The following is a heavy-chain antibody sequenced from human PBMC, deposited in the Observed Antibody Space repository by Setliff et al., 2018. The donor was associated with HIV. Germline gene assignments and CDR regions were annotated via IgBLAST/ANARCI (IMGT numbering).Heavy chain of an antibody. CDR2: INHSGST. Sequence: SETLSLTCTVYGGSFSGYNWSWIRQTPGKGLEWIGEINHSGSTNHNPSLKSRATISVDTSKNQFSLKLSSVTAADTAVYYCARGGGTIIGANFDYWGQGTLVTVSS. J-gene: IGHJ4*02. D-gene: IGHD3-3*01. V-gene: IGHV4-34*04. CDR3: ARGGGTIIGANFDY. CDR1: GGSFSGYN.